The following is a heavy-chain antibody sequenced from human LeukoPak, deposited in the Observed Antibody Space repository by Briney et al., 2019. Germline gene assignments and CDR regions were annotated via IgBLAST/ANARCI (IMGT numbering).Heavy chain of an antibody. CDR1: GYAFTGYY. CDR3: ARGNRIAAAGYPRPSEY. J-gene: IGHJ4*02. V-gene: IGHV1-2*04. CDR2: INPNSGGT. Sequence: ASVKVSCKASGYAFTGYYMHWVRQAPGQGLEWMGWINPNSGGTNYAQRFQGWVTMTRDTSISTAYMELSRLRSDDTAVYYCARGNRIAAAGYPRPSEYWGQGTLVTVSS. D-gene: IGHD6-13*01.